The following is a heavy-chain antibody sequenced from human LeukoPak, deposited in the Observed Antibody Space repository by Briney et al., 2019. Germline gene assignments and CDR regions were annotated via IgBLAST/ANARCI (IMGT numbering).Heavy chain of an antibody. CDR2: IYPGDSDT. CDR1: GYSFTSYW. CDR3: ARQNDFRLDY. J-gene: IGHJ4*02. Sequence: GESLKISCKGSGYSFTSYWIGWVRQMPGKGLEWMGIIYPGDSDTRYSPSLHGQVTISVDTSIGTAYLQWSSLKASDTAIYYCARQNDFRLDYWGQGTLVTVSS. V-gene: IGHV5-51*01. D-gene: IGHD3-3*01.